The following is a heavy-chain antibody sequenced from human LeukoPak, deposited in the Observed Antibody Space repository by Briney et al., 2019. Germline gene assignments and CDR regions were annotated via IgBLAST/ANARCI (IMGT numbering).Heavy chain of an antibody. V-gene: IGHV1-46*01. CDR3: ASVPGYSSGWYVD. J-gene: IGHJ4*02. Sequence: ASVKVSCKASGYTFTRYYMHWVRQAPGQGLEWMGTINPSGGSASYAQKFQGRVTMTRDTSTTTVYMEVSSLRSEDTAVYYCASVPGYSSGWYVDWGQGTLVTVSS. CDR2: INPSGGSA. D-gene: IGHD6-19*01. CDR1: GYTFTRYY.